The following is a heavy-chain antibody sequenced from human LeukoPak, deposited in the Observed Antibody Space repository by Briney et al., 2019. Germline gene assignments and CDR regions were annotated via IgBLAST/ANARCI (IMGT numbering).Heavy chain of an antibody. CDR3: AHSRIRHFYFDY. CDR2: IDWDDDK. J-gene: IGHJ4*02. D-gene: IGHD2/OR15-2a*01. V-gene: IGHV2-70*12. CDR1: GFSLTTSGMC. Sequence: SGPALVKPTQTLTLTCTFSGFSLTTSGMCVSWIRQPPGKALEWLARIDWDDDKYYFTSLKTRLTISKDTSKNQVVLTMTNMDPVDTATYYCAHSRIRHFYFDYWGQGTLVTVSS.